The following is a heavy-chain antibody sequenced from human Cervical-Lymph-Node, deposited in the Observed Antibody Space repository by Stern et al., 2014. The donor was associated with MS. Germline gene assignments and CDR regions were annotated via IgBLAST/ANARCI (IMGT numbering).Heavy chain of an antibody. Sequence: QVQLVQSGAEVKKPGASVKVSCQASGYTFTSYYMHWVRQAPGQGLEWMGIINPSGGVTSYAQKFHGRVSMTRDTSTSTVYMELSSLISEDTAVYYCARDSSNYGMDVWGQGTTVTVSS. CDR3: ARDSSNYGMDV. J-gene: IGHJ6*02. CDR1: GYTFTSYY. CDR2: INPSGGVT. V-gene: IGHV1-46*01. D-gene: IGHD4-11*01.